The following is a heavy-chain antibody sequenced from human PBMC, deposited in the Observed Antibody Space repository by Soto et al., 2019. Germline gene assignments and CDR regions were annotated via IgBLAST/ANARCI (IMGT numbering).Heavy chain of an antibody. Sequence: QVQLVQSGAEVKRPGASVKVSCKASGYTFTTYYMHWVRQAPGQGLESLGIINPNGGSTTYAQKCQRRVTMTRDTSTSTVYLELSSLRSEDTAVYYCARAGYCSGGTCFHGNCDYWGEGTLVTVSA. D-gene: IGHD2-15*01. CDR2: INPNGGST. J-gene: IGHJ4*02. V-gene: IGHV1-46*01. CDR3: ARAGYCSGGTCFHGNCDY. CDR1: GYTFTTYY.